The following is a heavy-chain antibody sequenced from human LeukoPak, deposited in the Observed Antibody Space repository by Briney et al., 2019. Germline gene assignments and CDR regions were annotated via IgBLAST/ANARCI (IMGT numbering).Heavy chain of an antibody. V-gene: IGHV3-64D*06. CDR3: VTNEPGYSSSWYDY. Sequence: PGGSLRLSCAASGNYWMHWVRQAPGKGLEYVSAISSNGGSTYYADSVKGRFTISRDNSKNTLYLQMSSLRAEDTAVYYCVTNEPGYSSSWYDYWGQGTLVTVSS. D-gene: IGHD6-13*01. J-gene: IGHJ4*02. CDR1: GNYW. CDR2: ISSNGGST.